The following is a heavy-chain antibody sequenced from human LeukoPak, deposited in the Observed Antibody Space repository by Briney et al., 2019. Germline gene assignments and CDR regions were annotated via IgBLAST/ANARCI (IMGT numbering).Heavy chain of an antibody. J-gene: IGHJ5*02. V-gene: IGHV3-21*01. Sequence: GGSLRLSCAASGFTFSSNNMNWGRQAPQKDQEWDSSISNSSGYIHYADSVKGLFNISRDNAKNSLYLEMNRLRAEDTAVYYCARHSRDHYDSGGYYWGPWGQGTLVTVSS. D-gene: IGHD3-22*01. CDR3: ARHSRDHYDSGGYYWGP. CDR2: ISNSSGYI. CDR1: GFTFSSNN.